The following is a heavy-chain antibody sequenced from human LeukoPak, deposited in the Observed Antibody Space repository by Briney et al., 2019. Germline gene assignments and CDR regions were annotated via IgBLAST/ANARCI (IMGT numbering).Heavy chain of an antibody. J-gene: IGHJ6*02. Sequence: ASVKVSCKASGYTFTSYAMNWVRQAPGQGLEWMGWINTNTGNPTYAQGFTGRFVFSLDTSVSTAYLQVSSLKAEDTAVYYCARAKSARLGYYYGMDVWGQGTTVTVSS. V-gene: IGHV7-4-1*02. D-gene: IGHD6-6*01. CDR2: INTNTGNP. CDR1: GYTFTSYA. CDR3: ARAKSARLGYYYGMDV.